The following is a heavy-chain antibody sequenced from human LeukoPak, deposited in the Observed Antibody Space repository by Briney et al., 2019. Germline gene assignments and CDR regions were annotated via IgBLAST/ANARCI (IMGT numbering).Heavy chain of an antibody. CDR3: ARGGIAARY. Sequence: GGSLRLSCAASGFTFSNYWMSWVRQAPGKGLEWVANIKQDGSEKYYVDSVKGRFTISRDNAKNSLYLQMNTLRPEDTAVYYCARGGIAARYWGQGTLVTVSS. CDR1: GFTFSNYW. J-gene: IGHJ4*02. D-gene: IGHD6-6*01. CDR2: IKQDGSEK. V-gene: IGHV3-7*01.